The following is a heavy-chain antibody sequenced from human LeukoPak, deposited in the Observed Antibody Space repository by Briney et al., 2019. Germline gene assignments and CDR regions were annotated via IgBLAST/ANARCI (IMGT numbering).Heavy chain of an antibody. CDR1: GFAFSSYA. J-gene: IGHJ6*04. V-gene: IGHV3-23*01. CDR3: AKDRSITMVRGVIIVPYYYGMDV. D-gene: IGHD3-10*01. Sequence: GGSLRLSCAASGFAFSSYAMSWVRQAPGKGLEWVSAISGSGGSTYYADSVKGRFTISRDNSKNTLYLQMNSLRAEDTAVYYCAKDRSITMVRGVIIVPYYYGMDVWGKGTTVTVSS. CDR2: ISGSGGST.